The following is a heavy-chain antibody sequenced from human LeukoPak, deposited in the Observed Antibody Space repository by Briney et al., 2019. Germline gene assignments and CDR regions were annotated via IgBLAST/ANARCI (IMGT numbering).Heavy chain of an antibody. CDR1: GFTFSSNW. CDR3: VRDLGGRSGH. Sequence: GGSLRLSCAASGFTFSSNWMHWVRQAPGRGLVWVSRINEDGSTTNYADSVKGRSTIFRDNAKNTLYLQMNSLRAEDTAVYYCVRDLGGRSGHWGQGTLVTVSS. J-gene: IGHJ4*02. D-gene: IGHD1-26*01. V-gene: IGHV3-74*01. CDR2: INEDGSTT.